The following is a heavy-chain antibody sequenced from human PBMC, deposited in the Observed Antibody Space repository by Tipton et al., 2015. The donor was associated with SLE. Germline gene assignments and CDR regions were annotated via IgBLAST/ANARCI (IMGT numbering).Heavy chain of an antibody. J-gene: IGHJ6*03. CDR2: VSHTRST. CDR1: GGSISSGSYY. CDR3: ARGVSGYFHYCYMDV. D-gene: IGHD3-16*01. V-gene: IGHV4-61*01. Sequence: TLSLTCTVSGGSISSGSYYWSWIRQPPGKGLEWIGEVSHTRSTNYNPSLKSRGTISLDTSNNQFSLRLSSVTAADTAVYYCARGVSGYFHYCYMDVWGKGTTVTISS.